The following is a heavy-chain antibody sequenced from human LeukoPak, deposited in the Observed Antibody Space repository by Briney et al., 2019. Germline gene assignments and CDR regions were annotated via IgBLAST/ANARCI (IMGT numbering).Heavy chain of an antibody. CDR3: ARGTWATLYYYYMDV. CDR1: GFTFSSYW. J-gene: IGHJ6*03. Sequence: GGSLRLSCAASGFTFSSYWMNWVRQAPGKGLEWVSSISSSSSYIYYADSVKGRFTISRDNAKNSLYLQMNSLRAEDTAVYYCARGTWATLYYYYMDVWGKGTTVTVSS. D-gene: IGHD5-24*01. V-gene: IGHV3-21*01. CDR2: ISSSSSYI.